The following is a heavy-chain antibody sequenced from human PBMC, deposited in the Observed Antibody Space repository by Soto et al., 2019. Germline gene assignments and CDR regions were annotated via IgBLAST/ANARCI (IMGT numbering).Heavy chain of an antibody. CDR1: GFTFSSYA. CDR3: AKDKEEEIAVAGTADY. CDR2: VSGSGGRT. V-gene: IGHV3-23*01. D-gene: IGHD6-19*01. Sequence: EVQLLESGGGLVQPGGSLRLSCAASGFTFSSYAMTWVRQAPGKGLEWVSCVSGSGGRTYYADSVKGRFTLCRDNSKNTLYLQMNSLRAEDTAVYYCAKDKEEEIAVAGTADYWGQGTLVTVSS. J-gene: IGHJ4*02.